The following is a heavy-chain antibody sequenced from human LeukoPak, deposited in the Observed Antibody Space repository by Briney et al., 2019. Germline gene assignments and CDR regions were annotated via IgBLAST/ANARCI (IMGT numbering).Heavy chain of an antibody. Sequence: SETMSLTCAVHGGSFSGYYWSWIRQPPGKGLEWIGEINHSGSTNYNPSLKSRVTISVDTSKNQFSLKLSSVTAADTAVYYCARGRRYGNWFDPWGQGTLVTVSS. D-gene: IGHD3-9*01. CDR3: ARGRRYGNWFDP. CDR2: INHSGST. CDR1: GGSFSGYY. V-gene: IGHV4-34*01. J-gene: IGHJ5*02.